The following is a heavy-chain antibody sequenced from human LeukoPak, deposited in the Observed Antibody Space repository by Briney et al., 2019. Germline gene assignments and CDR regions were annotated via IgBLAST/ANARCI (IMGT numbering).Heavy chain of an antibody. Sequence: PSETLPLTCAVYGGSFSGYCWSWIRQPPGKGLEWIGEINHSGSTNYNPSLKSRVTISVDTSKNQFSLKLSSVTAADTAVYYCARKLWSSGWYSRSFDYWGQGTLVTVSS. CDR1: GGSFSGYC. V-gene: IGHV4-34*01. D-gene: IGHD6-19*01. CDR2: INHSGST. J-gene: IGHJ4*02. CDR3: ARKLWSSGWYSRSFDY.